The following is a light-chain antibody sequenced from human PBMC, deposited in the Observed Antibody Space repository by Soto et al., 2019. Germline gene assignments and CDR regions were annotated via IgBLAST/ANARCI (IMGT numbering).Light chain of an antibody. Sequence: QSALTQPASVSGSPGQSITISCTGTSSDVGGYNYVSWYQQHPGKAPKLMIYEVSNRPSGVSNRFSGSKSGNTASRTISGLQAEDEADYYCSSYTSSSTSFFGTGTKLTVL. CDR1: SSDVGGYNY. J-gene: IGLJ1*01. CDR2: EVS. CDR3: SSYTSSSTSF. V-gene: IGLV2-14*01.